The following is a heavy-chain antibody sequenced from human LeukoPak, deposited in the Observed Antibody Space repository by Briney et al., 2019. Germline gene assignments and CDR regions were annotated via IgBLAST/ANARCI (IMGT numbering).Heavy chain of an antibody. CDR1: GFTFSSYA. CDR2: ISYDGSNK. Sequence: GGSLRLSCAASGFTFSSYAMHWVRQAPGKGLEWVAVISYDGSNKYYADSVKGRFTISRDNSKNTLYLQMNSLRAEDTAVYYCASPMVTGYWGQGTLVTVSS. J-gene: IGHJ4*02. D-gene: IGHD5-18*01. CDR3: ASPMVTGY. V-gene: IGHV3-30-3*01.